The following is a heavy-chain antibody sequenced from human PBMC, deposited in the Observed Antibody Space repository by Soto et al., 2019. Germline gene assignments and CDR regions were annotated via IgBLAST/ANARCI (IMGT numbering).Heavy chain of an antibody. Sequence: QLQLQESGPGLVKPSETLSLTCTVSGGSISSSSYYWGWIRQPPGKGLEWIGSIYYSGSTYYNPSLKSRVTISVDTSKNQFSLKLSSVTAADTAVYYCARHRLLGTDDWFDPWGQGTLVTVSS. CDR2: IYYSGST. J-gene: IGHJ5*02. D-gene: IGHD1-7*01. CDR3: ARHRLLGTDDWFDP. V-gene: IGHV4-39*01. CDR1: GGSISSSSYY.